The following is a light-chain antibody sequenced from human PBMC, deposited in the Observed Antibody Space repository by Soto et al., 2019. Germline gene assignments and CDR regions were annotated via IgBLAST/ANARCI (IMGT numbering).Light chain of an antibody. CDR1: YSNIGAGYE. CDR3: QSFDNSVSGSGV. CDR2: GHI. J-gene: IGLJ3*02. V-gene: IGLV1-40*01. Sequence: QSDLTQPPSVSGAPGQRVTISCTGSYSNIGAGYEVHWYQQVPGTAPKLLVSGHINRPSGVPDRFFGSKSGSSASLTIIGLQAEDEADYYCQSFDNSVSGSGVFGGGTKLTVL.